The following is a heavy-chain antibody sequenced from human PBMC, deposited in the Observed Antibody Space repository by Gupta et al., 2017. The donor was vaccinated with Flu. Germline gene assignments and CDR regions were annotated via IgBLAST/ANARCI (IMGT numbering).Heavy chain of an antibody. D-gene: IGHD2-21*02. V-gene: IGHV1-3*01. J-gene: IGHJ6*02. CDR2: INAGNGNT. CDR1: GYTFTDYA. CDR3: ARGRWVATREDSYLDV. Sequence: QVHLVQSGAEVKKPGASVKISCEASGYTFTDYAIHWVRQAPGRRLEWMGWINAGNGNTKYSQKCQGRVTITRDASASTAYIDLSRLMYEETEGYHCARGRWVATREDSYLDVWAEGTTVPVS.